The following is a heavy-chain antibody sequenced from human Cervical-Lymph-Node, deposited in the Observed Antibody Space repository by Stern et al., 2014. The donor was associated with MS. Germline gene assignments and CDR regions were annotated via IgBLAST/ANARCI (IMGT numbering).Heavy chain of an antibody. CDR2: MSGSGDT. D-gene: IGHD3-3*01. Sequence: EVQLVESGGGLVQPGGSLRLSCAASGVTITNYAMGWVRQAPGKGLEWVPGMSGSGDTYYADSVRGRFTISRDNSKNALYLQMNSLRAEDTAVYYCAKDLVLRFLEWFAWGQGALVTVSS. V-gene: IGHV3-23*04. CDR1: GVTITNYA. J-gene: IGHJ5*02. CDR3: AKDLVLRFLEWFA.